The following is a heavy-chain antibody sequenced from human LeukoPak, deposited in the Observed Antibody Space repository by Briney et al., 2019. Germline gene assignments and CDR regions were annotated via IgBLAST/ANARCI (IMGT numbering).Heavy chain of an antibody. V-gene: IGHV3-11*01. Sequence: GGSLTLSCAPSGFSLSDYYMSWIRQAPGKGLEWVSYISSSGNTIYYADSVKGRFTISRDNVKNSLYLQMNSLRAEDTAVYYCAREDRSGLDPRLDYWGQGTLVTVSS. CDR2: ISSSGNTI. CDR3: AREDRSGLDPRLDY. CDR1: GFSLSDYY. J-gene: IGHJ4*02. D-gene: IGHD3-22*01.